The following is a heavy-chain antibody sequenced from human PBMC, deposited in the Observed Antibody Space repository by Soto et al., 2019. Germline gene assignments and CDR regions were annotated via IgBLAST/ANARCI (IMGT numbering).Heavy chain of an antibody. D-gene: IGHD3-10*01. CDR1: GGSISSGDYY. J-gene: IGHJ4*02. CDR3: AAQGVLLWFGERNYIDY. Sequence: SLPCTVSGGSISSGDYYLSWIRQPPGKGLEWIGYIYYSGSTYYNPSLKSRVTISVDTSKNQFSLKLSSVTAADTAVYYCAAQGVLLWFGERNYIDYWGQGTLVTVSS. CDR2: IYYSGST. V-gene: IGHV4-30-4*01.